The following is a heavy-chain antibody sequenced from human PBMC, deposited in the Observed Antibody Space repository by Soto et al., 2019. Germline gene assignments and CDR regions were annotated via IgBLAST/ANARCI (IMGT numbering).Heavy chain of an antibody. J-gene: IGHJ6*02. D-gene: IGHD2-15*01. CDR2: IYYSGST. V-gene: IGHV4-31*03. CDR3: ARDAYGGIYYYYGMDV. Sequence: KTSETLSLTCTVSGGSISSGGYYWSWIRQHPGKGLEWIGYIYYSGSTYYNPSLKSRVTISVDTSKNQFSLKLSSVTAADTAVYYCARDAYGGIYYYYGMDVWGQGTTVTVSS. CDR1: GGSISSGGYY.